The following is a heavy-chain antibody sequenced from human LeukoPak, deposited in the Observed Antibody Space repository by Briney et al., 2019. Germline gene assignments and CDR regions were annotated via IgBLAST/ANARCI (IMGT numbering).Heavy chain of an antibody. CDR3: ARKREGPTTGIDY. CDR1: GVSISSTNSY. D-gene: IGHD1-26*01. J-gene: IGHJ4*02. V-gene: IGHV4-39*07. Sequence: SETLTLTCTVSGVSISSTNSYWGWIRQSPRTGLELIGNIYSSRSSYDNPSLKSRVTISIDTSENPFSLKLTSVAAADTAVYSCARKREGPTTGIDYWGQGTLVTVSS. CDR2: IYSSRSS.